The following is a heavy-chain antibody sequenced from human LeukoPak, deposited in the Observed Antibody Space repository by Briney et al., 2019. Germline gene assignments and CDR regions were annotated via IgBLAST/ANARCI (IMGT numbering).Heavy chain of an antibody. D-gene: IGHD1-1*01. CDR3: ARLPLIATTRGEFDP. V-gene: IGHV4-59*08. Sequence: PSETLSLTCTVSGRSISGYYWSWIPQPPGKPLVGIGYVYDTGATNYNPSLKSRFTISIDTSKNLFSLYLSSVTAAATAVYYCARLPLIATTRGEFDPWGQGTLVTVSS. CDR1: GRSISGYY. J-gene: IGHJ5*02. CDR2: VYDTGAT.